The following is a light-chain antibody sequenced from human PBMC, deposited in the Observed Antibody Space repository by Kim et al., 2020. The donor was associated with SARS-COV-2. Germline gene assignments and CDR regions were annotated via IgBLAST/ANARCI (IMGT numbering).Light chain of an antibody. V-gene: IGLV2-14*04. CDR2: DVS. Sequence: GQSITISCTGTGSDVGGYKYVTWYQQQPGKAPKLMIYDVSERPSGVSNRFSGFKSGNTASLTISGLQAEDEADYYCSSYAITSTWVFGGGTKVTVL. CDR1: GSDVGGYKY. CDR3: SSYAITSTWV. J-gene: IGLJ3*02.